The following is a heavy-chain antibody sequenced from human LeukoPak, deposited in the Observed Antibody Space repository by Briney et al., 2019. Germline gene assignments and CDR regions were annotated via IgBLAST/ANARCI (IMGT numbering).Heavy chain of an antibody. Sequence: PGGSLRLSCAASGFTFSSYSMNWVRQAPGKGLEWVSYISSSSSTIYYADSVKGRFTISRDNAKNSLYLQMNSLRAEDTAVYYCARADTAVSDYWGQGTLVTVSS. CDR1: GFTFSSYS. V-gene: IGHV3-48*01. CDR2: ISSSSSTI. D-gene: IGHD4-23*01. CDR3: ARADTAVSDY. J-gene: IGHJ4*02.